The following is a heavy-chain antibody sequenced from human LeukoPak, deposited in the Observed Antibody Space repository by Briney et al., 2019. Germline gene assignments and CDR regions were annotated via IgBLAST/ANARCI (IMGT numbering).Heavy chain of an antibody. D-gene: IGHD3-22*01. J-gene: IGHJ3*02. V-gene: IGHV3-21*01. CDR1: GFTFSSYS. CDR3: ARAWYYYDSSGYFDAFDI. Sequence: PGGSLRLSCAASGFTFSSYSMNWVRQAPGKGLEWVSSISSSSSYIYYADSVKGRFTISRDNAKNSLYLQMNSLRAEDTAVYYCARAWYYYDSSGYFDAFDIWGQGTMVTVSS. CDR2: ISSSSSYI.